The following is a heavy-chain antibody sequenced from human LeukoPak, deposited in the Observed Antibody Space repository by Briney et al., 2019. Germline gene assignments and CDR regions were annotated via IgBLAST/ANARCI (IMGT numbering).Heavy chain of an antibody. CDR3: ASDDYGDYVL. V-gene: IGHV5-51*01. Sequence: RGESLKISCKASRYSSASYWIAWVRQMPGKGLGWMGIIYPGDSDIIYSPPFQGQVTISADKSISTAYLQWSSLKASDTAMYYCASDDYGDYVLWGQGTLVTVSS. CDR1: RYSSASYW. D-gene: IGHD4-17*01. CDR2: IYPGDSDI. J-gene: IGHJ4*02.